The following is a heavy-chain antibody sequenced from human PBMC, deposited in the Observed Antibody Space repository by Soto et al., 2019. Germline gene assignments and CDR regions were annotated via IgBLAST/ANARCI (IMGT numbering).Heavy chain of an antibody. J-gene: IGHJ6*02. CDR3: ARLDYSNTNYYYYYGMDV. D-gene: IGHD4-4*01. CDR2: IYYSGST. V-gene: IGHV4-39*01. CDR1: GGSISSSSYY. Sequence: PSETLSLTCTVSGGSISSSSYYWGWIRQPPGKGLEWIGSIYYSGSTYYNPSLKSRVTISVDTSKNQFSLKLSSVTAADTAVYYCARLDYSNTNYYYYYGMDVWGQGTTVTVSS.